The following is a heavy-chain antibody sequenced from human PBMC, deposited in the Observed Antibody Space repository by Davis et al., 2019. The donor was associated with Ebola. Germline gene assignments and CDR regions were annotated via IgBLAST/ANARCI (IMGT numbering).Heavy chain of an antibody. CDR1: GGSVSSGGYY. D-gene: IGHD3-16*01. CDR2: IYYSGST. V-gene: IGHV4-61*08. Sequence: GSLRLSCTVSGGSVSSGGYYWNWIRQPPGKGLEWIGYIYYSGSTDYGPSLRGRATISLDTSKNQFSLKLSSVTAADTAVYYCAGFGAFDIWGQGTMVTVSS. J-gene: IGHJ3*02. CDR3: AGFGAFDI.